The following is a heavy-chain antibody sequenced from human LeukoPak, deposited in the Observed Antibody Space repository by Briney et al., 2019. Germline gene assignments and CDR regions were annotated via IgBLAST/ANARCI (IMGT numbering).Heavy chain of an antibody. D-gene: IGHD3-16*01. CDR3: AKDIGGALGLFDY. CDR1: GFTFSSYT. J-gene: IGHJ4*02. V-gene: IGHV3-21*04. Sequence: GGSLRLSCAASGFTFSSYTMNGVRQAPGKGLEWVSSISSSSSYIYYADSVKGRFTISRDNAKNSLYLQMNSLRAEDTALYYCAKDIGGALGLFDYWGQGTLVTVSS. CDR2: ISSSSSYI.